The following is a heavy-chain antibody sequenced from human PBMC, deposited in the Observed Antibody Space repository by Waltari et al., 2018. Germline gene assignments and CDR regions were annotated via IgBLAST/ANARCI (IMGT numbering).Heavy chain of an antibody. CDR2: IKAKPHGGTS. D-gene: IGHD2-8*02. J-gene: IGHJ4*02. V-gene: IGHV3-15*01. CDR1: GFTLSTAW. Sequence: EVQLVESGGGLVKPGGSLRLSCVGSGFTLSTAWMHWVRQAPGKGLEWVGRIKAKPHGGTSVYAAPVKGRFTISRDDSRNTVYLQMNSLRTEDTAVYYCGDFTAFDYWGQGTLVTVSS. CDR3: GDFTAFDY.